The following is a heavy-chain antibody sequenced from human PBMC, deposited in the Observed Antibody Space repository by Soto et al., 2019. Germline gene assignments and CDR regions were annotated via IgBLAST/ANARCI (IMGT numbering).Heavy chain of an antibody. J-gene: IGHJ6*02. CDR1: GYTFTSYG. Sequence: ASVKVSCKASGYTFTSYGISGVRQAPGQGLEWMGWISAYNGNTNYAQKLQGRVTMATDTSTSTAYMELRSLRSDATAIYSCAREGVGELSHYYGMDVWGQGTTVTVSS. V-gene: IGHV1-18*01. CDR2: ISAYNGNT. CDR3: AREGVGELSHYYGMDV. D-gene: IGHD3-10*01.